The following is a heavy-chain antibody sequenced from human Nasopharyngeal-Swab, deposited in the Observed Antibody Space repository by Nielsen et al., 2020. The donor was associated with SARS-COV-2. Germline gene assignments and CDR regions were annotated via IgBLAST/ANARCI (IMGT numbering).Heavy chain of an antibody. CDR2: ISLSGGGT. J-gene: IGHJ4*02. D-gene: IGHD2-2*01. Sequence: GGSLRLSCAASGLTFSSYAMSWVRQAPGKGLEWVSGISLSGGGTYYADSVKGRFTISRDNSKDTLNLQMHSLRAEDTAVYYCAKGRTYCSGTSCFSFDSWGQGTMVTVSS. V-gene: IGHV3-23*01. CDR3: AKGRTYCSGTSCFSFDS. CDR1: GLTFSSYA.